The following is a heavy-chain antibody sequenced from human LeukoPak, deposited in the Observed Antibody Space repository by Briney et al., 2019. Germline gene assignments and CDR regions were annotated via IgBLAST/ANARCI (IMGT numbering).Heavy chain of an antibody. D-gene: IGHD4-17*01. J-gene: IGHJ6*03. CDR1: GFTFSSYW. CDR3: ARCLNDDFHMDV. CDR2: IKQDGSEK. V-gene: IGHV3-7*01. Sequence: GGSLRLSCAASGFTFSSYWMTWVRQAPGKGLEWVANIKQDGSEKYYVDSVKGRFTISRDNAKNSLYLQMNSLKAEDTAVYYCARCLNDDFHMDVWGKGTTVTVSS.